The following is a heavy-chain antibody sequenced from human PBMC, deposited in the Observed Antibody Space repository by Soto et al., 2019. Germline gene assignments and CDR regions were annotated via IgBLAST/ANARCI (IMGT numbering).Heavy chain of an antibody. J-gene: IGHJ4*02. CDR3: AGVRVMILAGRIRLFDY. V-gene: IGHV1-18*01. D-gene: IGHD3-16*01. CDR2: ISAYNGNT. CDR1: GYTFTSYG. Sequence: ASVKVSCKASGYTFTSYGISWVRQAPGQGLEWMGWISAYNGNTNYAQKLQGRVTMTTDTSTSTAYMELRSLRSDDTAVYYCAGVRVMILAGRIRLFDYGGQVTRVTISA.